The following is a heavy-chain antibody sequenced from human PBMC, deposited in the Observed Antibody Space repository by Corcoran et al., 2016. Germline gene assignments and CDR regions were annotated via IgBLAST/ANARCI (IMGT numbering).Heavy chain of an antibody. V-gene: IGHV1-69*01. J-gene: IGHJ4*02. CDR3: AGYYYDSSGYPRAPYFDY. CDR2: IIPIFGTA. D-gene: IGHD3-22*01. CDR1: GGTFSSYA. Sequence: QVQLVQSGAEVKKPGSSVKVSCKASGGTFSSYAISWVRQAPGQGLEWMGGIIPIFGTANYAQKFQGRVTITADESTRTAYMELSSLRSEDTAVYYCAGYYYDSSGYPRAPYFDYWGQGTLVTVSS.